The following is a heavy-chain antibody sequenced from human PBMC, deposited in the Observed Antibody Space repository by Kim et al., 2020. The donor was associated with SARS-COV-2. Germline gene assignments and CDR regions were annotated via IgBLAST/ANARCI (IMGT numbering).Heavy chain of an antibody. D-gene: IGHD6-19*01. Sequence: GGSLRLSCAASGFTFSSYWMSWVRQAPGKGLEWVANIKQDGSEKYYVDSVKGRFTISRDNAKNSLYLQMNSLRSEDTAVYYCARFVVSGWFNYYFDYWGQGTLVTVSS. CDR1: GFTFSSYW. CDR2: IKQDGSEK. J-gene: IGHJ4*02. CDR3: ARFVVSGWFNYYFDY. V-gene: IGHV3-7*01.